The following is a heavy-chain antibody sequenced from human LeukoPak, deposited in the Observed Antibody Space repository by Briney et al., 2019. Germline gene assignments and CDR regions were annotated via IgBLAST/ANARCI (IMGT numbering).Heavy chain of an antibody. J-gene: IGHJ4*02. V-gene: IGHV3-23*01. CDR3: ARDSKVATIQYYFDY. D-gene: IGHD5-12*01. CDR2: ISGSGGST. CDR1: GFTFSSYA. Sequence: GGSLRLSCAASGFTFSSYAMSWVRQAPGKGLEWVSVISGSGGSTSYADSVKGRFTISRDNSKNTLYLQMNSLRAEDTAVYYCARDSKVATIQYYFDYWGQGTLVTVSS.